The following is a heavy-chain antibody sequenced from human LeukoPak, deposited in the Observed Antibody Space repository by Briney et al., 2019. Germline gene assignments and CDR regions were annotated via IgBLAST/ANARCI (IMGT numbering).Heavy chain of an antibody. CDR1: GFTFNSYG. CDR3: ARERAGIWDSFDY. CDR2: ISGSGGST. V-gene: IGHV3-23*01. J-gene: IGHJ4*02. D-gene: IGHD3-10*01. Sequence: TGASLRLSCAASGFTFNSYGMSWARQAPGKGLEWVSVISGSGGSTYYADSVKGRFTISRDNSKNRLYLQMNSLRAEDTAVYYCARERAGIWDSFDYWGQGTLVTVSS.